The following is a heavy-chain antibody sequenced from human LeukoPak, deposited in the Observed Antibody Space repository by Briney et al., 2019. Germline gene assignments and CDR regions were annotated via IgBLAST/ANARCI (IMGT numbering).Heavy chain of an antibody. CDR2: IYYSGST. CDR3: ARARHGRAVVFDY. J-gene: IGHJ4*02. CDR1: GGSVSSGSYY. V-gene: IGHV4-61*01. Sequence: KPSETLSLTCTVSGGSVSSGSYYWSWIRQPPGKGLEWIGYIYYSGSTNYDPSLKSRVTISVDTSKNQFSLKLSSVTAADTAVYYCARARHGRAVVFDYWGQGTLVTVSS. D-gene: IGHD4-23*01.